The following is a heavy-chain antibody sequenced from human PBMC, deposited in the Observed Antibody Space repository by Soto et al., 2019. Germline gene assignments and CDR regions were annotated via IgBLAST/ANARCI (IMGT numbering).Heavy chain of an antibody. V-gene: IGHV4-4*02. CDR2: IFQSGST. J-gene: IGHJ5*02. Sequence: SETLSLTCGVSGGTIRSPDWWTWVRQPPGKGLEWIGEIFQSGSTNYTPSLESRVTISVDKSKNQFSLTLTSVTAADTAVYFCARGRGRYSSGWSWFDPWGQGILVTSPQ. D-gene: IGHD6-19*01. CDR1: GGTIRSPDW. CDR3: ARGRGRYSSGWSWFDP.